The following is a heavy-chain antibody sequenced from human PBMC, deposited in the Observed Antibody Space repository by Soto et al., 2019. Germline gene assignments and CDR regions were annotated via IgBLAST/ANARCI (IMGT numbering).Heavy chain of an antibody. CDR3: ARGLGPPAAVDY. CDR2: IRRSGSTI. Sequence: QVQLVESGGGLVKPGGSLRLSCAASGFTFSDYSMTWIRQAPGKGLEWVSYIRRSGSTIYYADSVKGRFTISRDNAKNSLYLQMNSLRDEDTAVYYCARGLGPPAAVDYWGQGTLVTVSS. D-gene: IGHD2-2*01. CDR1: GFTFSDYS. J-gene: IGHJ4*02. V-gene: IGHV3-11*01.